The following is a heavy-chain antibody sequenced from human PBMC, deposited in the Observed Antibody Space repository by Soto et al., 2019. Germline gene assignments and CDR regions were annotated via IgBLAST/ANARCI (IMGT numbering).Heavy chain of an antibody. V-gene: IGHV4-59*08. D-gene: IGHD3-10*01. CDR1: GGSISNYY. CDR3: ARQTGSYYSTWGPMNWFDP. Sequence: SETLSLTCTVSGGSISNYYWSWIRQPPGKGLEWIGYVYHSGSTNYNPSLKSRVTISLDTSKNQFSLKLISVTAADTAVYYCARQTGSYYSTWGPMNWFDPWGQGTLVTVSS. J-gene: IGHJ5*02. CDR2: VYHSGST.